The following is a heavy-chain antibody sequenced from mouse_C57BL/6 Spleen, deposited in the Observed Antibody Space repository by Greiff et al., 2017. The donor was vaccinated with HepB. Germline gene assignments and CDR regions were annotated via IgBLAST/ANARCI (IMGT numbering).Heavy chain of an antibody. CDR1: GYSFTGYY. J-gene: IGHJ3*01. CDR2: INPSTGGT. CDR3: ARSGFAY. V-gene: IGHV1-42*01. Sequence: EVQLQQSGPELVKPGASVKISCKASGYSFTGYYMNWVKRSPEKSLEWIGEINPSTGGTTYNQKFKAKATLTVDKSSSTAYMQLKSLTSEDSAVYYCARSGFAYWGQGTLVTVSA.